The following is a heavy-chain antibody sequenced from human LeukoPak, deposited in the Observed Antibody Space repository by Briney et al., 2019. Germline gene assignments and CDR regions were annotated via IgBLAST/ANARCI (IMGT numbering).Heavy chain of an antibody. CDR2: ISSSSSTI. D-gene: IGHD6-13*01. V-gene: IGHV3-48*01. Sequence: PGGSLRLSCAASGFTFSSYSMNWVRQAPGKGLEWVSYISSSSSTIYYADSVKGRFTISRDNAKNSLYLQMNSLRAEDTAVYYCASGSSWYNNWFDPWGQGTLVTVSS. CDR1: GFTFSSYS. CDR3: ASGSSWYNNWFDP. J-gene: IGHJ5*02.